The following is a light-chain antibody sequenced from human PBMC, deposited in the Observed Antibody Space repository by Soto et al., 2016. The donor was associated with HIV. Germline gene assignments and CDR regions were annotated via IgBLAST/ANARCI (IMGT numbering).Light chain of an antibody. Sequence: SYELTQPPSVSVSPGQTASITCSGNKLGDKYACWYQQKPGQSPVLVMYQDTKRPSGIPERFSGSNSGNTATLTISGTQARDEADYYCQAWDSSTRVFGTGTKVTVL. CDR1: KLGDKY. J-gene: IGLJ1*01. CDR2: QDT. CDR3: QAWDSSTRV. V-gene: IGLV3-1*01.